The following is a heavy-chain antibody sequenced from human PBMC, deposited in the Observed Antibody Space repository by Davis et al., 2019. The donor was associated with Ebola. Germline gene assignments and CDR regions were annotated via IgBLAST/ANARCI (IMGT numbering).Heavy chain of an antibody. J-gene: IGHJ6*02. V-gene: IGHV3-30-3*01. D-gene: IGHD2-15*01. CDR1: GFTFSSYA. CDR3: ARDKCSGGSCYSRYYYYYYGMDV. CDR2: ISYDGSNK. Sequence: GESLKISCAASGFTFSSYAMHRVRQAPGKGLEWVEDISYDGSNKYYADSVKGRFTISRDNSKNTLYLQMNSLRAEDTAVYYCARDKCSGGSCYSRYYYYYYGMDVWGQGTTVTVSS.